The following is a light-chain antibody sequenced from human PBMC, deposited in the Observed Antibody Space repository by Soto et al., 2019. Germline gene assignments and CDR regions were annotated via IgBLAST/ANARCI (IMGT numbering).Light chain of an antibody. CDR2: GAS. V-gene: IGKV3-20*01. CDR1: QSVSSSY. CDR3: QQYGRSPRP. J-gene: IGKJ1*01. Sequence: EIVLTQSPGTLSLSPGERATLYCRASQSVSSSYLAWYQQKPGQAPRLLIYGASSRATGIPDRFSGSGSGTDFALTISRLEPEDFAVYYCQQYGRSPRPFGQGTKVQIQ.